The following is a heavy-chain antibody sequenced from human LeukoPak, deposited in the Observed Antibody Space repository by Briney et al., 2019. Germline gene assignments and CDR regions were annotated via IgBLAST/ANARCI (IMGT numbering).Heavy chain of an antibody. CDR1: GVSVSSSY. J-gene: IGHJ4*02. CDR3: ARHNGVSYLDY. Sequence: SETLSLTCTVSGVSVSSSYWSRVRQPPGKGLEYIGFIHHSGDTKYNPSLKSRVTMSVDTSKSQFSLRLSSVTAADSAVYYCARHNGVSYLDYWAQGTLVTVSS. D-gene: IGHD2-8*01. CDR2: IHHSGDT. V-gene: IGHV4-59*02.